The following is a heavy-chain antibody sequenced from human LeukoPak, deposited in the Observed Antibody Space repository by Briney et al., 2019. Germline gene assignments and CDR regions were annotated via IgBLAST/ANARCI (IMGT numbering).Heavy chain of an antibody. J-gene: IGHJ4*02. Sequence: GGSLRLSCAASRFTFKYYWMHWVRQAPGKGLEWVSGISWNSGSIGYADSVKGRFTISRDNAKNSLYLQMNSLRAEDTALYYCAKASHTAMAFDYWGQGTLVTVSS. CDR3: AKASHTAMAFDY. D-gene: IGHD5-18*01. CDR2: ISWNSGSI. CDR1: RFTFKYYW. V-gene: IGHV3-9*01.